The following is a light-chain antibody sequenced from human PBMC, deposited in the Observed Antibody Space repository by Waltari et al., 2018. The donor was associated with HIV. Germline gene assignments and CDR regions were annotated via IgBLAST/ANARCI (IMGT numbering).Light chain of an antibody. CDR3: TSYTSSSTVV. J-gene: IGLJ2*01. CDR1: SRDVGGYNY. V-gene: IGLV2-14*01. CDR2: AVS. Sequence: QSALPQPASVSGSPGQSITISCTGTSRDVGGYNYVSWYQQHPDKAPKLMIYAVSNRPSGVSNRFSGSKSGNTDSLTISGLQAEDEADYYCTSYTSSSTVVFGGGTKLTVL.